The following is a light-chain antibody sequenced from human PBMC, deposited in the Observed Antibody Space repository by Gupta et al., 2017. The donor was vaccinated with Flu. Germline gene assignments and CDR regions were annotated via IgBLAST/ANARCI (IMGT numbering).Light chain of an antibody. V-gene: IGKV1-39*01. J-gene: IGKJ2*01. CDR1: QSINSY. CDR3: QQDYNWPQT. CDR2: AAS. Sequence: PASLSESVGERVTITCRASQSINSYLNWYQQKLGQAPKLLIYAASTRDTGIPSRFSGSGSGTEFTLTISSLQSEDFAIYYCQQDYNWPQTFGQGTKVEIK.